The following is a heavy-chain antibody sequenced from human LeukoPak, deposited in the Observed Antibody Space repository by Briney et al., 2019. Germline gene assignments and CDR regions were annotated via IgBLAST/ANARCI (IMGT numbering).Heavy chain of an antibody. J-gene: IGHJ3*02. CDR2: IYPGDSDT. D-gene: IGHD3-3*01. V-gene: IGHV5-51*01. CDR1: GYSFTSYW. Sequence: ESLKISCKGSGYSFTSYWIGWVRQMPGKGLEWMGIIYPGDSDTRHSPSFQGQVTISADKSISTAYLQWSSLKASDTAMYYCARRGPTYYDFWSGHPSPDAFDIWGQGTMVTVSS. CDR3: ARRGPTYYDFWSGHPSPDAFDI.